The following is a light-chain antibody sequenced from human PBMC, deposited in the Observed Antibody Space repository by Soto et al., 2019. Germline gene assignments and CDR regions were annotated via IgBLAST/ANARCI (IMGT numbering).Light chain of an antibody. V-gene: IGKV3-15*01. CDR3: QQDNHWPGWT. J-gene: IGKJ1*01. CDR1: QSVSSN. Sequence: EIVMTQSPATLSVSPGERATLSCRASQSVSSNLAWYRQKPGQAPRLLIYGASTRASGIPARFSGSGSGTEFTLTISSLQSEDFAVYYCQQDNHWPGWTFGQGTKVEIK. CDR2: GAS.